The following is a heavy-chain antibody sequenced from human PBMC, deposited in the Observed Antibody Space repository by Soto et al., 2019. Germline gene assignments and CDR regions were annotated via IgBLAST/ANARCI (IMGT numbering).Heavy chain of an antibody. CDR1: GVSISGTSYY. J-gene: IGHJ6*03. V-gene: IGHV4-39*02. CDR2: IYYSGET. CDR3: VRHGSF. Sequence: QLQLQESGPGLVKPSETLSLTCTVSGVSISGTSYYWGWISQTPAKGLEWIGTIYYSGETFYNPSLKCRVTISIDTSKNHFSLNLHSVTAGGTAIYYCVRHGSFWGKGAQVTVSS.